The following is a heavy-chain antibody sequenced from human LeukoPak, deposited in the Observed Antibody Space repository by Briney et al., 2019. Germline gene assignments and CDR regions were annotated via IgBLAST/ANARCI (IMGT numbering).Heavy chain of an antibody. CDR2: INPKSGGT. D-gene: IGHD3-10*01. CDR1: GYTFTDYY. J-gene: IGHJ5*02. Sequence: ASVKVSCKASGYTFTDYYMHWVRQAPGQGLEWMGWINPKSGGTNYGQKFQGRVTMTRDTSISTAYMELGGLRSDDTAVYFCARDYRVRGVMNNWLDPWGQGTLVTVSS. V-gene: IGHV1-2*02. CDR3: ARDYRVRGVMNNWLDP.